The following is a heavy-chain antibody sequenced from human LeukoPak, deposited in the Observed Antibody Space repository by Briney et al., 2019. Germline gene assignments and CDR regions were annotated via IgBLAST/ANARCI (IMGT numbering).Heavy chain of an antibody. Sequence: PGRSLRLSCAASGFTFSSYGMHWVRQAPGKGLEWVANIKQDGSEKYYVDSVKGRFTVSRDNAKNSLYLQMNSLRAEDTAVYYCAMSSVPAAIPCWFDPWGQGTLVTVSS. CDR3: AMSSVPAAIPCWFDP. V-gene: IGHV3-7*01. J-gene: IGHJ5*02. CDR2: IKQDGSEK. CDR1: GFTFSSYG. D-gene: IGHD2-2*02.